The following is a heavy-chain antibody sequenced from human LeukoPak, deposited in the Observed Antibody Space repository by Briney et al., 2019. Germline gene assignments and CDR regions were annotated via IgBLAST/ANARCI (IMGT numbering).Heavy chain of an antibody. D-gene: IGHD3-10*01. J-gene: IGHJ5*02. CDR2: INPNSGGT. CDR1: GYTFTGYY. CDR3: ARDYYGSGINWFDP. Sequence: ASVKVSCKASGYTFTGYYMHWVRQAPGQGLEWMGWINPNSGGTNYAQKFQGRVTMTRDTSISTAYMELSRLRSDDTAVYYCARDYYGSGINWFDPWGQGTLVTVSS. V-gene: IGHV1-2*02.